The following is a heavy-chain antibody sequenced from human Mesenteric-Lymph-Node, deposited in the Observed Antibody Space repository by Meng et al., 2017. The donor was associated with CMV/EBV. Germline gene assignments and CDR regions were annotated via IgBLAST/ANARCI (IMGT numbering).Heavy chain of an antibody. D-gene: IGHD6-6*01. CDR3: AKTTSSSSVYYFDY. CDR2: ISWNGGSL. CDR1: GFTFDDYA. Sequence: SLKISCAASGFTFDDYAMHWVRQAPGKGLEWVSGISWNGGSLAYADSVKGRFTISRDNAKKSLYLQMNSLRPEDTALYYCAKTTSSSSVYYFDYWGQGTLVTVSS. V-gene: IGHV3-9*01. J-gene: IGHJ4*02.